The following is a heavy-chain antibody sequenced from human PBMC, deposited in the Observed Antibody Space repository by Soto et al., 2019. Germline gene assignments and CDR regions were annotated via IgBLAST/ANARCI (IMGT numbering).Heavy chain of an antibody. CDR2: IIPIFGTA. Sequence: QVQLVQSGAEVKKPGSSVKVSCKASGGTFSSYAISWVRQAPGQGLEWMGGIIPIFGTANYAQKFQGRVTITADESTSTAYMELSCLRSEDTAVYYCASGGDYDFWSGYYGSTFDYWGQGTLVTVSS. CDR3: ASGGDYDFWSGYYGSTFDY. D-gene: IGHD3-3*01. J-gene: IGHJ4*02. CDR1: GGTFSSYA. V-gene: IGHV1-69*01.